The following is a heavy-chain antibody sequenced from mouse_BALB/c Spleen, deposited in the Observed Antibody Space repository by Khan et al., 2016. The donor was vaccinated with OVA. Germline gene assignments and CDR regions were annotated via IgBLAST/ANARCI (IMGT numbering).Heavy chain of an antibody. J-gene: IGHJ2*01. CDR1: GYTFTTYW. CDR3: ARDRIDY. V-gene: IGHV1-7*01. Sequence: VQLQQSGAELAKPGASVKMSCKASGYTFTTYWMHWVKQRPGQGLEWIGYINPTPDYTDYNEKFKDKATLSADKSSSTAYMQLSSLTSEDSAVYYCARDRIDYWGQGTTLTVSS. CDR2: INPTPDYT.